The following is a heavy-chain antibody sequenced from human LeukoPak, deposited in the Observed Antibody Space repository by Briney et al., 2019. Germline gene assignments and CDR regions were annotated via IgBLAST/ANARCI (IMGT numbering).Heavy chain of an antibody. D-gene: IGHD2-2*01. CDR3: ATAGLWYQLPPRLDAFDI. V-gene: IGHV1-24*01. Sequence: ASVKVSCKVSGYTLTELSMHWVRQAPGKGLEWMGGFDPEDGETIYAQKFQGRVTMTEDTSTDTAYMELSSLRSEDTAVYYCATAGLWYQLPPRLDAFDIWGQGTMVTVSS. CDR1: GYTLTELS. CDR2: FDPEDGET. J-gene: IGHJ3*02.